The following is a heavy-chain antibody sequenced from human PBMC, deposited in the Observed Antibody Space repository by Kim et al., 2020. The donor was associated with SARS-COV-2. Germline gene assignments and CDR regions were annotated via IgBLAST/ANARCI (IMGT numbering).Heavy chain of an antibody. V-gene: IGHV5-51*01. Sequence: SPSVQGQVTISVEKSISTAYLQWSSLKASDTAMYYCATPSSGWQLYYFDYWGQGTLVTVSS. D-gene: IGHD6-19*01. CDR3: ATPSSGWQLYYFDY. J-gene: IGHJ4*02.